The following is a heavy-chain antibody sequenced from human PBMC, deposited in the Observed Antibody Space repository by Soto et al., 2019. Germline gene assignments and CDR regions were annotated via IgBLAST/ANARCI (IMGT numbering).Heavy chain of an antibody. Sequence: PGRSLRLSCAASGFTFSSYDMSWVRQAPGKGLEWVSAISGSGGTTYYADSVKGRFTVSRDNSKNTLYLQMNSLRAEDTAVYYCAKSRHGYGYYDFDFWGQGTLVTGSS. CDR3: AKSRHGYGYYDFDF. D-gene: IGHD4-17*01. V-gene: IGHV3-23*01. CDR1: GFTFSSYD. J-gene: IGHJ4*02. CDR2: ISGSGGTT.